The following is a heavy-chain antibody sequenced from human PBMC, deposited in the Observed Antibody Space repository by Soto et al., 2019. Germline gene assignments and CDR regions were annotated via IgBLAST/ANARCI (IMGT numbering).Heavy chain of an antibody. Sequence: QVQLVESGGGVVQPGRSLRLSCAASGFTFSSYGMHWVRQAPGKGLEWVAVIWYDGSNKYYADSVKGRFTISRDNSKNTLYLQMNSLRAEDTAVYYCARDRIAAAGTRVYYYGMDVRGQGTTVTVSS. CDR1: GFTFSSYG. V-gene: IGHV3-33*01. CDR3: ARDRIAAAGTRVYYYGMDV. D-gene: IGHD6-13*01. CDR2: IWYDGSNK. J-gene: IGHJ6*02.